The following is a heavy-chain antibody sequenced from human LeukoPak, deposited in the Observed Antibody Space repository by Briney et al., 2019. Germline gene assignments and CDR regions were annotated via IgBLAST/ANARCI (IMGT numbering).Heavy chain of an antibody. Sequence: GGSLRLSCAASGSTFSSTWMSWVRQAPGKGLEWVAEIKQDGSEKYYVDSVKGRFTISRDNAKNSLYLQMNSLRDEDTAVYYCARAKDKCFNPWGQGTLVTVSS. CDR2: IKQDGSEK. V-gene: IGHV3-7*01. CDR3: ARAKDKCFNP. J-gene: IGHJ5*02. CDR1: GSTFSSTW.